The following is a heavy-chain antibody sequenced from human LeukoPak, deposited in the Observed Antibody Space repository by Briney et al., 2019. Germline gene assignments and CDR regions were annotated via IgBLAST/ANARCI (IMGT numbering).Heavy chain of an antibody. J-gene: IGHJ4*02. CDR2: ISGSGGST. Sequence: GGSLRLSCAASGFTFSSYGMSWVRQAPGKGLEWVSDISGSGGSTYYADSVKGRFTISRDNSKNTLYLQMNSLRAEDTAVYYCAKGLIAVAGYFDYWGQGTLVTVSS. CDR3: AKGLIAVAGYFDY. V-gene: IGHV3-23*01. CDR1: GFTFSSYG. D-gene: IGHD6-19*01.